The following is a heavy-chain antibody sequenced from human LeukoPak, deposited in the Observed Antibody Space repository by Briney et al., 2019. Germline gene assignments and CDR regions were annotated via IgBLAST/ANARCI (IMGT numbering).Heavy chain of an antibody. CDR2: IYTSGST. Sequence: PSETLSLTCTVSGGSISSGSYYWSWIRQPAGKGLEWIGRIYTSGSTNYNPSLKSRVTISVDTSKNQFSLKLSSVTAADTAVYYCARVTNIRKLVGGRYFDYWGQGTLVTVSS. D-gene: IGHD6-6*01. CDR1: GGSISSGSYY. J-gene: IGHJ4*02. CDR3: ARVTNIRKLVGGRYFDY. V-gene: IGHV4-61*02.